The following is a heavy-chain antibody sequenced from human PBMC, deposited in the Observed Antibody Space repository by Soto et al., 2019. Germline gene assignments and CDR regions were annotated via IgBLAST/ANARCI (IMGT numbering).Heavy chain of an antibody. J-gene: IGHJ4*02. CDR2: INPADSDI. V-gene: IGHV5-51*01. CDR1: WYSIVNNW. D-gene: IGHD2-15*01. Sequence: IPWNGLWYSIVNNWSGRMSKMHGKGLEGMGIINPADSDIKYSPSFQGQVTISADKSIGTAYLQWSSLKASDTAMYYCARHQKDNASREIGSWGQGTLVTVPS. CDR3: ARHQKDNASREIGS.